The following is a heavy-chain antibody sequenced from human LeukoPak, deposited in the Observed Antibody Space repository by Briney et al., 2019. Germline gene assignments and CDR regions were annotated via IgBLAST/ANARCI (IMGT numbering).Heavy chain of an antibody. D-gene: IGHD2-15*01. J-gene: IGHJ6*02. CDR3: ARGVSMGYCSGGSCYSSIYYHYGMDV. V-gene: IGHV1-8*01. CDR1: GYTFTSYD. CDR2: MNPNSGNT. Sequence: ASVKVSCKASGYTFTSYDINWVRQATGQGLEWMGWMNPNSGNTGYAQKFQGRVTMTRNTSISTAYMELSSLRSEDTAVYYCARGVSMGYCSGGSCYSSIYYHYGMDVWGQGTTVTVSS.